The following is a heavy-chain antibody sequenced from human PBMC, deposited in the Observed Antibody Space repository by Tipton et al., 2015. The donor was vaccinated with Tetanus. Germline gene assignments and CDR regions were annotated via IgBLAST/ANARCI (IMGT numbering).Heavy chain of an antibody. Sequence: TLSLTCAVSGVSIRNGGYSWNWIRQPAGKGLEWVGYTYHTGGTYYNPSLKSRVTISVDRSSDQFSLRLTSVTAADTAIYYCAGDGEKIMTSDRRQRRATNYYYHYGLDVWGQGTTVTVSS. V-gene: IGHV4-30-2*01. CDR2: TYHTGGT. CDR1: GVSIRNGGYS. J-gene: IGHJ6*02. D-gene: IGHD3-10*01. CDR3: AGDGEKIMTSDRRQRRATNYYYHYGLDV.